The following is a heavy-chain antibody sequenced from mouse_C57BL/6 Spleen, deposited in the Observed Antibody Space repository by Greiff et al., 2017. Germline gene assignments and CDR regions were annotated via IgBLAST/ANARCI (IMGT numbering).Heavy chain of an antibody. CDR3: TTEDYYGSIYDFDN. CDR2: IDPEDGDT. Sequence: VQLQQSGAELVRPGASVKLSCTASGFNIKDSYMHWVKQRPEQGLEWIGRIDPEDGDTEYAPKFQGKATMTADTSSNTAYLQLSSLTSEDTSVYYCTTEDYYGSIYDFDNWGQGNPLTVFS. CDR1: GFNIKDSY. V-gene: IGHV14-1*01. J-gene: IGHJ2*01. D-gene: IGHD1-1*01.